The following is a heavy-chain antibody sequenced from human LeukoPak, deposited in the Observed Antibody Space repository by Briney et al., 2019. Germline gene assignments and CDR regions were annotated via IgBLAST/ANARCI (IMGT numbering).Heavy chain of an antibody. Sequence: SETLSLTCTASGGSISSYYWSWIRQPPGKGLEWIGYIYYSGSTNYNPSLKSRVTISVDTSKNQFSLKLSSVTAADTAVYYCARIHMVRGEYYYYYGMDVWGQGTTVTVSS. D-gene: IGHD3-10*01. CDR1: GGSISSYY. J-gene: IGHJ6*02. V-gene: IGHV4-59*01. CDR3: ARIHMVRGEYYYYYGMDV. CDR2: IYYSGST.